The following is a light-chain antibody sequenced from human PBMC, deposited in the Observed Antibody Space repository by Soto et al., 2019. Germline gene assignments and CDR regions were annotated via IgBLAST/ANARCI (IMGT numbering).Light chain of an antibody. CDR3: SSYTSSSTPWV. V-gene: IGLV2-14*01. Sequence: QSALTQPASVSGSPGQSITISCTGTSSDVGGYNYVSWYQQHPGKAPKLMIYDVSNRPSGLSNRFSGSKSGNTASLTISGLQAEDEADYYCSSYTSSSTPWVFGGGTKVTVL. CDR2: DVS. J-gene: IGLJ3*02. CDR1: SSDVGGYNY.